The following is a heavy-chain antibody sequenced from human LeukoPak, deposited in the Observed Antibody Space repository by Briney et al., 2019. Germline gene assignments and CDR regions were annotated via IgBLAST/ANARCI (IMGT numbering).Heavy chain of an antibody. CDR2: VYYSGST. J-gene: IGHJ6*02. CDR3: ARDRRYSSRWYGMDV. V-gene: IGHV4-59*01. D-gene: IGHD6-13*01. Sequence: SETLSLTCTVSGGSISSYYWSWIRQPPGKGLEWIGYVYYSGSTNYNPPLKSRVTISVDTSKNQFSLKLSSVTAAATAVYYCARDRRYSSRWYGMDVWGQGTTVTVSS. CDR1: GGSISSYY.